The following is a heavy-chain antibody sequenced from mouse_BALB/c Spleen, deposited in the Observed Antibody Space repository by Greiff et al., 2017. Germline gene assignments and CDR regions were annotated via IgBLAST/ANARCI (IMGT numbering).Heavy chain of an antibody. J-gene: IGHJ2*01. D-gene: IGHD1-1*01. CDR1: GFTFSDYY. V-gene: IGHV5-4*02. CDR3: ARDANYYGSSSYYFDY. Sequence: EVKVVESGGGLVKPGGSLKLSCAASGFTFSDYYMYWVRQTPEKRLEWVATISDGGSYTYYPDSVKGRFTISRDNAKNNLYLQMSSLKSEDTAMYYCARDANYYGSSSYYFDYWGQGTTLTVSS. CDR2: ISDGGSYT.